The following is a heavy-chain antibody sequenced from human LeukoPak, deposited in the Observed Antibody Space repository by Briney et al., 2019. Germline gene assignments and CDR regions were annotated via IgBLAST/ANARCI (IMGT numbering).Heavy chain of an antibody. CDR1: VYTLTGYY. D-gene: IGHD3-22*01. J-gene: IGHJ4*02. V-gene: IGHV1-2*02. CDR3: ASVYYYDSRGFDY. Sequence: GASVKVSCKASVYTLTGYYMHWVRQAPGQGLEWMGWINPNSGGTNYAQKFQGRVTMTRDTSISTAYMELSRLRSDDTAVYYCASVYYYDSRGFDYWGQGTLVTVSS. CDR2: INPNSGGT.